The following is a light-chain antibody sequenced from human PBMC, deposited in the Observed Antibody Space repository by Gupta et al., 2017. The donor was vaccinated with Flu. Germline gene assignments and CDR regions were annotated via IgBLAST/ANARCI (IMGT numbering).Light chain of an antibody. Sequence: QSSMSASVGDRVTITCQASQDIRTYVSWYQQKPGKATKRLICDASTLQKGVPSSFSGRGSGTHFTFTISSLQPEEIGTYYCQQYGKLPLTFGGGTKVELK. V-gene: IGKV1-33*01. CDR2: DAS. CDR3: QQYGKLPLT. J-gene: IGKJ4*01. CDR1: QDIRTY.